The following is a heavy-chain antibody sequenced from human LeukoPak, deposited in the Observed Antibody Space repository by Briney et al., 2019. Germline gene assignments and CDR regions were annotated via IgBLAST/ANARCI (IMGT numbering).Heavy chain of an antibody. CDR3: ARSYGSGIYYFDY. CDR1: GFTFSSYG. Sequence: GGSLRLSCAASGFTFSSYGIHWVRQAPGKGLEWVAVIWYDGSNKYYADPVKGRFTISRDNSKNTLYLQMNSLRAEDTAVYYCARSYGSGIYYFDYWGQGTLVTVSS. J-gene: IGHJ4*02. D-gene: IGHD3-10*01. V-gene: IGHV3-33*01. CDR2: IWYDGSNK.